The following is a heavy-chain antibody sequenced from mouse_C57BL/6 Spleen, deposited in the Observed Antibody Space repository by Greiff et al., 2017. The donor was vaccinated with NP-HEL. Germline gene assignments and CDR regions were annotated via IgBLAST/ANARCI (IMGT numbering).Heavy chain of an antibody. CDR1: GFTFSSYT. J-gene: IGHJ3*01. D-gene: IGHD1-1*01. CDR2: ISGGGGNT. V-gene: IGHV5-9*04. Sequence: EVKLVESGGGLVKPGGSLKLSCAASGFTFSSYTLSWVRQTPGQRLEWVATISGGGGNTYYPDSVNGRFTISRDKAKNTLYLQMSSLRSEDTAVYYCARHGDYSPFAYWGQGTLVTVSA. CDR3: ARHGDYSPFAY.